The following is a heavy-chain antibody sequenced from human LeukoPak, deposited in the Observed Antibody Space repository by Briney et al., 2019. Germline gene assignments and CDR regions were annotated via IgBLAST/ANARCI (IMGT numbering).Heavy chain of an antibody. CDR1: GFTFSSYW. CDR3: ASTYYSDSSGSPGLDY. J-gene: IGHJ4*02. D-gene: IGHD3-22*01. V-gene: IGHV3-74*01. CDR2: INSDGSST. Sequence: PGGSLRLSCAASGFTFSSYWMHWVRHAPGKGLVWVSRINSDGSSTSYADSVKGRFTISRDNAKNTLYLQMNSLRAEDRAVYYCASTYYSDSSGSPGLDYWGQGTLVTVSS.